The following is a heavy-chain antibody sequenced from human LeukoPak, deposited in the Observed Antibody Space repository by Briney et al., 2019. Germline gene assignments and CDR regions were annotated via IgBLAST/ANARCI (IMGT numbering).Heavy chain of an antibody. Sequence: GGSLRLSCAASGFTFSSYSMNWVRQAPGKGLEWVSSISSSSSYIYYADSVKGRFTISRDNAKNSLYLQMNSLRAEDTPVYYLARYVLFVGYYDSSGYFDYWGQGTLVTVSS. CDR1: GFTFSSYS. CDR2: ISSSSSYI. J-gene: IGHJ4*02. V-gene: IGHV3-21*01. CDR3: ARYVLFVGYYDSSGYFDY. D-gene: IGHD3-22*01.